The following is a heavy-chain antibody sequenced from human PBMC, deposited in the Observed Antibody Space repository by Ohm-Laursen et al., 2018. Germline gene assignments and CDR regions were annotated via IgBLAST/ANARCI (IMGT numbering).Heavy chain of an antibody. CDR3: ARDATAGGTLG. J-gene: IGHJ4*02. V-gene: IGHV3-21*01. Sequence: SLRLSCSASGFTFYNFAMTWVRQAPGKGLEWVSSISGDVNYIYYADSVKGRFTISRDNAKSSLYLQMHSLRGDDTAVYYCARDATAGGTLGWDQGTLVTVSS. CDR1: GFTFYNFA. CDR2: ISGDVNYI. D-gene: IGHD6-13*01.